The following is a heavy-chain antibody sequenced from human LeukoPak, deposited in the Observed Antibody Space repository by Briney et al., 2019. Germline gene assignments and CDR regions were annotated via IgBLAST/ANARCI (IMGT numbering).Heavy chain of an antibody. D-gene: IGHD1-14*01. CDR3: ARDMWGTSDY. CDR2: ISPDGSTT. J-gene: IGHJ4*02. V-gene: IGHV3-74*01. Sequence: PGGSLRLSCAASGFTFSVFWMHWVRQAPGTGPVWVSRISPDGSTTTYADSVKGRFTTSRDNAKNTLYLQISSLRAEDTAVYYCARDMWGTSDYWGQGTLVTVSS. CDR1: GFTFSVFW.